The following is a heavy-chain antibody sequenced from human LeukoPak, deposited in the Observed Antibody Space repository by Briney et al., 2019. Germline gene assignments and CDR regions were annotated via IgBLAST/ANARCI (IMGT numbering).Heavy chain of an antibody. Sequence: PSETLSLTCAVYGGSFSGYYWSWIRQPPGKGLEWIGEINHSGSTHYNPSLKSRVTISVDTSKNQFSLKVSSVTAADTAVYYCAREGCSSTSCYGAFDPWGQGILVTVSS. J-gene: IGHJ5*02. CDR3: AREGCSSTSCYGAFDP. CDR2: INHSGST. V-gene: IGHV4-34*01. CDR1: GGSFSGYY. D-gene: IGHD2-2*01.